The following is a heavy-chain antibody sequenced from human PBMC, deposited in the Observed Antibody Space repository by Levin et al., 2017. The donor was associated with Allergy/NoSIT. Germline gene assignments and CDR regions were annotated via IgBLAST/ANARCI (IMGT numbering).Heavy chain of an antibody. CDR2: IYYSGST. J-gene: IGHJ4*02. CDR1: GGSISSGGYY. CDR3: ARGDCSGGSCYYFDY. V-gene: IGHV4-31*03. D-gene: IGHD2-15*01. Sequence: SETLSLTCTVSGGSISSGGYYWSWIRQHPGTGLEWIGYIYYSGSTYYNPSLKSRVTISVDTSKNQFSLKLGSVTAADTAVYYCARGDCSGGSCYYFDYWGQGTLVTVSS.